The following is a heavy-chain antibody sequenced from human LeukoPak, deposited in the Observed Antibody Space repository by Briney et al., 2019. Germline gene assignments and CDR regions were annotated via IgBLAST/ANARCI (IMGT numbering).Heavy chain of an antibody. J-gene: IGHJ3*02. CDR3: AKELKRYKAFDI. CDR1: GFTFSSYG. V-gene: IGHV3-33*06. Sequence: GGSLRLSCAASGFTFSSYGMHWVRQAPGKGQEWVAVIWYDGSNKYYADSVKGRFTISRDNSKNTLYLQMNSLRAEDRAVYYCAKELKRYKAFDIWGQGTMVTVSS. CDR2: IWYDGSNK. D-gene: IGHD1-14*01.